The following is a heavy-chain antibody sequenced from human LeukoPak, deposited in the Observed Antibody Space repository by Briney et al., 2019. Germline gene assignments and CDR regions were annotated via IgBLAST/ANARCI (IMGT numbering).Heavy chain of an antibody. CDR2: IYSGGST. V-gene: IGHV3-53*01. CDR3: ARRSSSYYYYGMDV. Sequence: GGSLRLSCAASGFTVSSNYMSWVRQAPGKGLEWVSVIYSGGSTYYADSVKGRFTISRDNSKNTLYLQMNSLRAEDTAVHYCARRSSSYYYYGMDVWGQGTTVTVSS. J-gene: IGHJ6*02. D-gene: IGHD6-6*01. CDR1: GFTVSSNY.